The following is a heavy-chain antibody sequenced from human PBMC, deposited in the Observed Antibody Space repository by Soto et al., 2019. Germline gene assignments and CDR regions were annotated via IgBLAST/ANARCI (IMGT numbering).Heavy chain of an antibody. CDR1: GFSLSNARMG. J-gene: IGHJ6*03. D-gene: IGHD6-13*01. CDR2: IFSNDEK. Sequence: GSGPTLVNPTETLTLTCTVSGFSLSNARMGVSWIRQPPGKALEWLAHIFSNDEKSYSTSLKSRLTISKDTSKSQVVLTMTNMEPVDTATYYCARINIAAVVYYYYYYHSVRGRGTTVTVSS. CDR3: ARINIAAVVYYYYYYHSV. V-gene: IGHV2-26*01.